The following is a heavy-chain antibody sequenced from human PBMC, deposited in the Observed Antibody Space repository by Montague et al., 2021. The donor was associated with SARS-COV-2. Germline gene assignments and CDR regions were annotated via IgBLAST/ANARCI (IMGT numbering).Heavy chain of an antibody. CDR1: GFTFSSYA. CDR3: AKDQVYSGSYFAD. D-gene: IGHD1-26*01. Sequence: SLRLSCVASGFTFSSYAMSWVRQAPGKGLEWVSAITGSGGGIYYAGSVKGRFTISKDNSKNMLYLQMNSLRAEDTAVYYCAKDQVYSGSYFADWGQGTLVTVSS. CDR2: ITGSGGGI. V-gene: IGHV3-23*01. J-gene: IGHJ4*02.